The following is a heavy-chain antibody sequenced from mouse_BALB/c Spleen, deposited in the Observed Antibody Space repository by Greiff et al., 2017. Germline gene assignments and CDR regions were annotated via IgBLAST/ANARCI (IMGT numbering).Heavy chain of an antibody. J-gene: IGHJ3*01. Sequence: EVKLVESGAELVRSGASVKLSCTASGFNIKDYYMHWVKQRPEQGLEWIGWIDPENGNTIYDPKFQGKASITADTSSNTAYLQLSSLTSEDTAVYYCARGYGNRFAYWGQGTLVTISA. CDR3: ARGYGNRFAY. D-gene: IGHD1-2*01. CDR1: GFNIKDYY. CDR2: IDPENGNT. V-gene: IGHV14-1*02.